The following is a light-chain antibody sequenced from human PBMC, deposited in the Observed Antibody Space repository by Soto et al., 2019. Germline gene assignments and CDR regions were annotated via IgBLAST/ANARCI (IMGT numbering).Light chain of an antibody. J-gene: IGLJ3*02. CDR2: DTT. CDR3: AAWDDTLNGPL. CDR1: NSNIGSKA. V-gene: IGLV1-44*01. Sequence: QSVLTQPPSASGTPGQTVTISCSGSNSNIGSKAVSWYQQFPGTAPKLLMYDTTQRPSGVPDRFSGSKSGTSASLAISGLQSEDEADYYCAAWDDTLNGPLFGGGTKVTVL.